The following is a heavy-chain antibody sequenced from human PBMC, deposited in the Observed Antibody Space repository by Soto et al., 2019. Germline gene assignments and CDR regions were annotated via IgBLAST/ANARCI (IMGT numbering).Heavy chain of an antibody. CDR1: GGSISSYY. V-gene: IGHV4-59*08. Sequence: PSETLSLTCTVSGGSISSYYWSWFRQPPGKGLEWIGYIYYGGSTNYNPSLKSRVTISVDTSKNQFSLKLSSVTAADTAVYYCARHHDSWGQGTLVTVSS. CDR3: ARHHDS. J-gene: IGHJ4*02. CDR2: IYYGGST.